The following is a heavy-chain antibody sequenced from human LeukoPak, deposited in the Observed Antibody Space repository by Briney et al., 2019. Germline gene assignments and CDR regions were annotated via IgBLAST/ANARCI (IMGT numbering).Heavy chain of an antibody. J-gene: IGHJ4*02. V-gene: IGHV1-46*01. D-gene: IGHD3-3*01. CDR3: AREHYDFLLPIDY. Sequence: GASVKVSCKASGYTFTGYYMHWVRQAPGQGLEWMGWINPNSGSTSYAQKFQGRVTMTRDTSTSTVYMELSSLRSEDTAVYYCAREHYDFLLPIDYWGRGTLVTVSS. CDR1: GYTFTGYY. CDR2: INPNSGST.